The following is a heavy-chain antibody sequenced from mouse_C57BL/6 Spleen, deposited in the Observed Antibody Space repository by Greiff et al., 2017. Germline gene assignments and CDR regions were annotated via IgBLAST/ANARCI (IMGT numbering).Heavy chain of an antibody. CDR1: GYTFTSYW. J-gene: IGHJ4*01. V-gene: IGHV1-64*01. CDR2: FHPNSGST. Sequence: QVQLQQSGAELVKPGASVKLSCKASGYTFTSYWMHWVKQRPGQGLEWIGMFHPNSGSTNYNEKFKSKATLTVDKSSSTAYMQLSSLTSADSAVYYCARRGHYYAMDDWGQGTSVTVSS. CDR3: ARRGHYYAMDD.